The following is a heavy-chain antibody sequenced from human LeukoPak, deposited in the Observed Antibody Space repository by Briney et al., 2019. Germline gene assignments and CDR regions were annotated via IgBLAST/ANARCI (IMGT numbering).Heavy chain of an antibody. CDR1: GGSISSRPYC. D-gene: IGHD6-13*01. V-gene: IGHV4-39*01. Sequence: SETLSLTCTVSGGSISSRPYCWGWIRQPPGKGLEWLGSFYYSGSTYYKPSLKSRVTISVDTSKNQISLKLSSVTAADTAVYYCARLVVSSWYHEVLLGRDYWGQGTLVTVSS. CDR2: FYYSGST. CDR3: ARLVVSSWYHEVLLGRDY. J-gene: IGHJ4*02.